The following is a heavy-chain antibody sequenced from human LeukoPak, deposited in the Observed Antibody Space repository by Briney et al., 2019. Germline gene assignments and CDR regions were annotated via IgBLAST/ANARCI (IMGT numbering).Heavy chain of an antibody. CDR1: GYTFTSYG. J-gene: IGHJ6*02. CDR2: ISAYNGNT. CDR3: ARQGGWFHYYYYSMDV. Sequence: ASVKVSCKASGYTFTSYGISWVRQAPGQGLEWMGWISAYNGNTNYAQKLQGRVTMTRNTSISTAYMELSSLRSEDTAVYYCARQGGWFHYYYYSMDVWGQGTTVTVSS. D-gene: IGHD6-19*01. V-gene: IGHV1-18*01.